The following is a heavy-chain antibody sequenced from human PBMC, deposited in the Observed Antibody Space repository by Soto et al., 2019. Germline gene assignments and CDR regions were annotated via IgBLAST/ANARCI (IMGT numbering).Heavy chain of an antibody. CDR2: IYYSGSN. Sequence: SETLSLTRTVSGGYISSGGYYWSWIRQPPGKGLEGIGYIYYSGSNYYNPSLKSPVTISVDTSKNQFSLKLSSVTAADTAVYYCARDFYYYASSGYIRRAFDIWGQGTMVT. D-gene: IGHD3-22*01. V-gene: IGHV4-30-4*01. J-gene: IGHJ3*02. CDR3: ARDFYYYASSGYIRRAFDI. CDR1: GGYISSGGYY.